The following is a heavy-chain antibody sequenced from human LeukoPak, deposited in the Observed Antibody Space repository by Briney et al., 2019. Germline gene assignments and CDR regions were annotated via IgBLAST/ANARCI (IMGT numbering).Heavy chain of an antibody. J-gene: IGHJ4*02. Sequence: GGSLRLSCAASGFSFSSYGMHWVRQAPGKGLEWVAVIWYDGTNKYYADSVKGRFTISRDNSKNTLYLQMNSLRAEDTAVYYCARDQRGFSYPKYYFDYWGQGTLVTVSS. CDR3: ARDQRGFSYPKYYFDY. V-gene: IGHV3-33*01. D-gene: IGHD5-18*01. CDR2: IWYDGTNK. CDR1: GFSFSSYG.